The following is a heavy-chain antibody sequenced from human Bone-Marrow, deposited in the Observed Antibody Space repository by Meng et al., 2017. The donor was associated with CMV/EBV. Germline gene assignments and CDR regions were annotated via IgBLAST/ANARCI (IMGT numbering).Heavy chain of an antibody. V-gene: IGHV1-69*05. CDR1: AGTLSSYV. CDR2: IIPRFGTE. D-gene: IGHD4-23*01. CDR3: ARAGYGGNSPVDY. J-gene: IGHJ4*02. Sequence: KASAGTLSSYVISWVRQAHGQGLEWMGGIIPRFGTENYAQKVQGRVKITTDESTSTAYMELSSLRSEDTAVYYCARAGYGGNSPVDYWGQGTLVTVSS.